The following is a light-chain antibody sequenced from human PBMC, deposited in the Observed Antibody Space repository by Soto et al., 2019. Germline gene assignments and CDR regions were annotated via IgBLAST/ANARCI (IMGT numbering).Light chain of an antibody. CDR1: QSVDSSY. V-gene: IGKV3D-20*02. J-gene: IGKJ1*01. Sequence: EIVLTQSPGTLSLSPGERATLSCRASQSVDSSYLGWYQQKPGQAPRLLIYDTSHRATGIPARFSGSGSGTDFTLTISSLEPEDFAVYYCQQRSSWMWAFGQGTRVEVK. CDR2: DTS. CDR3: QQRSSWMWA.